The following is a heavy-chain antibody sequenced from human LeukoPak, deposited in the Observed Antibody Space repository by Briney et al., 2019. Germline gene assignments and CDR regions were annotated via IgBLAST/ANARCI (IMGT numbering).Heavy chain of an antibody. Sequence: SQTLSLTCTVSGGSISSGSYYWSWIRQPAGKGLEWIGRIYTSGSTNYNPSLKSRVTISVDTSKNQFSLKLSPVTAADTAVYYCARGGPPGYYYDYYMDVWGKGTTVTISS. J-gene: IGHJ6*03. CDR3: ARGGPPGYYYDYYMDV. CDR1: GGSISSGSYY. CDR2: IYTSGST. V-gene: IGHV4-61*02.